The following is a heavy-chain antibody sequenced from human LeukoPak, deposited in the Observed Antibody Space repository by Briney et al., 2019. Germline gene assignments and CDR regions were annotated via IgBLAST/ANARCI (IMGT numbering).Heavy chain of an antibody. CDR2: IKSKKDGGTT. V-gene: IGHV3-15*07. D-gene: IGHD3-22*01. CDR3: TQGSGFYYDY. J-gene: IGHJ4*02. Sequence: PGGSVRLSCAVSGLTVSNVWMNWVRQAPGKGLEWVGRIKSKKDGGTTEFAAPVRGRFTISRDDSQNTLYLQMNSLTSDDTAVYYCTQGSGFYYDYWGQGTLVTVSS. CDR1: GLTVSNVW.